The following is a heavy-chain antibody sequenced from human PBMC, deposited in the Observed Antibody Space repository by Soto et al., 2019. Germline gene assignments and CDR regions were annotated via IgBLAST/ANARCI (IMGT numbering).Heavy chain of an antibody. D-gene: IGHD2-15*01. J-gene: IGHJ4*02. Sequence: ASVKVSCKASNDSLSSHFIHWVRQAPGEGLEWMGIINPGPSSASYSKEFQGRLTLTSDMPSRTVYMQLSNLRSDDTAVYYCAGASSRVSSVVAAYWGQGTLVTVSS. CDR2: INPGPSSA. CDR1: NDSLSSHF. V-gene: IGHV1-46*01. CDR3: AGASSRVSSVVAAY.